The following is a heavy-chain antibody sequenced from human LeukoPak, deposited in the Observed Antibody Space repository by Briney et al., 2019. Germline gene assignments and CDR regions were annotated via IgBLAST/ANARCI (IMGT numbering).Heavy chain of an antibody. CDR1: GFTFSSYA. Sequence: PGGSLRLSCAASGFTFSSYAMSWVRQAPGKGLQWVSYVSNSGSIIYYADSVKGRFTVSRDNAKDSLYLQMNSLRAEDTAVYYCARAVSADTAMVYFDYWGQGTLVTVSS. D-gene: IGHD5-18*01. J-gene: IGHJ4*02. CDR3: ARAVSADTAMVYFDY. V-gene: IGHV3-48*04. CDR2: VSNSGSII.